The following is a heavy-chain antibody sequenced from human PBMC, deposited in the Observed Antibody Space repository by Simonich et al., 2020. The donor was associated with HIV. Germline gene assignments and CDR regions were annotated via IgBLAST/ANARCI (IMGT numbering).Heavy chain of an antibody. CDR3: ARILIVDAFDI. D-gene: IGHD2-8*01. Sequence: QVQLVQSGAEVKKPGASVKVSCKASGYTFSDYYMHWVRQAPGQGLEWMGRINPNSSGTNNAQKFQGRVTRTRDTSISTAYMELSRLRSDDTAVYYCARILIVDAFDIWGQGTMVTVSS. CDR2: INPNSSGT. CDR1: GYTFSDYY. V-gene: IGHV1-2*02. J-gene: IGHJ3*02.